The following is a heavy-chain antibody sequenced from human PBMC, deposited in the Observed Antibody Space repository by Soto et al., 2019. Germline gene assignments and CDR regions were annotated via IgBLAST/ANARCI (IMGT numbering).Heavy chain of an antibody. D-gene: IGHD6-19*01. V-gene: IGHV3-30-3*01. CDR1: GFTFSTYA. Sequence: QVQLVESGGGVVQPGRSLRLSCIASGFTFSTYAMHWVRQAPGKGLEWVAVISYDGNNKYYADSVKGRFTISRDTSKKALYLQMNSLRAEDRDVYYCARDLIEDGAGWYSQGCDYWGQGTLGTVSS. CDR2: ISYDGNNK. J-gene: IGHJ4*02. CDR3: ARDLIEDGAGWYSQGCDY.